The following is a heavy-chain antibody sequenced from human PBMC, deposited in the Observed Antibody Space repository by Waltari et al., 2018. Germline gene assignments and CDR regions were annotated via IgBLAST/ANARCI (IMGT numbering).Heavy chain of an antibody. CDR3: VRDNRWAEDGFRYFQF. Sequence: QVQLQESGPGLVKPSGTLSLNCAVSGGSVPSSNWGSWVRQAPGKGLEWIGEMYHSGTTNYNPLLKSRVTMSLDRAKNQFSLKLSSVTAADTAVYYCVRDNRWAEDGFRYFQFWGQGTLVTVSS. CDR2: MYHSGTT. CDR1: GGSVPSSNW. D-gene: IGHD5-12*01. J-gene: IGHJ1*01. V-gene: IGHV4-4*02.